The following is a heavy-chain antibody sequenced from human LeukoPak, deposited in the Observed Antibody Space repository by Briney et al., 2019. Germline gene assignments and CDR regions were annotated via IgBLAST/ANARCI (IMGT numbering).Heavy chain of an antibody. CDR1: GFSFGSYW. V-gene: IGHV3-7*03. Sequence: GGSLRLSWAASGFSFGSYWMNWVRQPPGKGLEWVALIKSDGTEEHYVDSVRGRFTVSRDNAKNALYLQMNSLGAEDTGVYYCAGGMGWTSDYWGQGALVTVSS. J-gene: IGHJ4*02. CDR3: AGGMGWTSDY. D-gene: IGHD6-19*01. CDR2: IKSDGTEE.